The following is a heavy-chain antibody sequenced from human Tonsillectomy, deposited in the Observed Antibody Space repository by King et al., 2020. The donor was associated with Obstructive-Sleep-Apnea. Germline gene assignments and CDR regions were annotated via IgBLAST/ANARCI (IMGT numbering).Heavy chain of an antibody. J-gene: IGHJ3*02. CDR2: ISYDGTNK. CDR1: GFNFSTYA. Sequence: VQLVESGGGVVQPGRSLRLSCAASGFNFSTYAMHWVRQAPGQGLEWVAVISYDGTNKYYADSVKGRFTISRDNSKNTLYLQMNSLRPEDTAVYYCASIVPTANDAFDIWGQGTMVTVSS. D-gene: IGHD2-2*01. CDR3: ASIVPTANDAFDI. V-gene: IGHV3-30*01.